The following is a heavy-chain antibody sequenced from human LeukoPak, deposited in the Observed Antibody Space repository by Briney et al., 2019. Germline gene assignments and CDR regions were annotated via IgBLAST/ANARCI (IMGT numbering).Heavy chain of an antibody. Sequence: PGRSLRLSCAASGFTFSSYAMHWVRQAPGKGLEWVAVISYDGSNKYYADSVKGRFTISRDNSKNTLYLQMNSLRAEDTAVYYCARPMTTVTSPFDYWGQGTLVTVSS. CDR3: ARPMTTVTSPFDY. J-gene: IGHJ4*02. CDR1: GFTFSSYA. D-gene: IGHD4-17*01. CDR2: ISYDGSNK. V-gene: IGHV3-30-3*01.